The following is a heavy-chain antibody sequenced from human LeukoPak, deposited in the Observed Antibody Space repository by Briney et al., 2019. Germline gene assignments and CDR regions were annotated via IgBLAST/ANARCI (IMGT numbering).Heavy chain of an antibody. CDR3: ARNNYYDFWSGPRYYYYYMDV. V-gene: IGHV4-34*01. CDR2: INHSGST. J-gene: IGHJ6*03. CDR1: GGSFSGYY. Sequence: SETLSLTCAVYGGSFSGYYWSWIRQPPGKGLEWIGEINHSGSTNYNPSLKSRVTISVDTSKNQFSLKLSSVTAADTAVYYCARNNYYDFWSGPRYYYYYMDVWGKGTTVTVSS. D-gene: IGHD3-3*01.